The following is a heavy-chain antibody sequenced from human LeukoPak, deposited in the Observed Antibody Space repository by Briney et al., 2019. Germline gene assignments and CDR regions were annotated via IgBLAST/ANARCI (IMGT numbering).Heavy chain of an antibody. CDR2: ISSSSSTI. CDR3: ARDPVDTAMVRGDY. Sequence: GGSLRLSCAASGFTFSSYSMNWVRQAPGKGLEWVSYISSSSSTIYYADSVKGRFTISRDNAKNSLYLQMNSLRAEDTAVYYCARDPVDTAMVRGDYWGQGALVTVSS. CDR1: GFTFSSYS. J-gene: IGHJ4*02. D-gene: IGHD5-18*01. V-gene: IGHV3-48*04.